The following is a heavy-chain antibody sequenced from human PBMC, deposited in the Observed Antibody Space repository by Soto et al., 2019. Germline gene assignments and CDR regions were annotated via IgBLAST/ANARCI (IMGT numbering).Heavy chain of an antibody. J-gene: IGHJ6*02. V-gene: IGHV3-30*04. Sequence: QVQLVESGGGVVQPERSQRLSCTVSKFTFASDVMHWVCQAPGESLEWGDLISFDGTNKSYADSVKGRFTISSDNSKNPMYLQMTSLRPEDTAVYYCAREMIPMIMGGMSDMDVWGQGTTVTVS. CDR1: KFTFASDV. D-gene: IGHD3-22*01. CDR2: ISFDGTNK. CDR3: AREMIPMIMGGMSDMDV.